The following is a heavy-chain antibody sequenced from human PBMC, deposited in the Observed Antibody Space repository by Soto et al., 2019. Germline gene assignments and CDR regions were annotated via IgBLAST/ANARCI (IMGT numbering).Heavy chain of an antibody. Sequence: QLQLQESGPGLVKPSETLSLTCTVSGGSIGSTSYYWGWIRQSPGKGLEWFGSISYIGSTYYNPSLKSRVTISVDTSKNQFSLKLSFVTAADTAVYYCARLRAVAGEFRSNWFDPWGQGTLVTVSS. CDR1: GGSIGSTSYY. CDR3: ARLRAVAGEFRSNWFDP. CDR2: ISYIGST. J-gene: IGHJ5*02. D-gene: IGHD6-19*01. V-gene: IGHV4-39*01.